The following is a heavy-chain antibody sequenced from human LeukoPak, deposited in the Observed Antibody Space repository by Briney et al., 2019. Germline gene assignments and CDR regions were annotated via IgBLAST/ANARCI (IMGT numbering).Heavy chain of an antibody. CDR1: GFTFYDYA. D-gene: IGHD3-10*01. CDR2: ITWNSGSI. J-gene: IGHJ6*02. Sequence: QPGRSLRLSCAASGFTFYDYAMHWVRQAPGKGLEWVSEITWNSGSIGYADSVKGRFTISRDNAKSSLYLQMNSLRAEDTAFYYCVKDIRGYYYYGMDVWGQGTTVTVSS. V-gene: IGHV3-9*01. CDR3: VKDIRGYYYYGMDV.